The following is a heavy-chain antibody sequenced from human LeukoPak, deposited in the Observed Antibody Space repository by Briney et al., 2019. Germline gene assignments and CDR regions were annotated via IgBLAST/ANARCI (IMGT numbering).Heavy chain of an antibody. Sequence: GGSLRLSCAASGFTFSSYAMSWVRQAPGKGLEWVSAISGSGGSTYYADSVKGRFTTSRDNSKNTLYLQMNSLRAEDTAVYYCAKDQDSSGWALDYWGQGTLVTVSS. D-gene: IGHD6-19*01. V-gene: IGHV3-23*01. CDR1: GFTFSSYA. J-gene: IGHJ4*02. CDR3: AKDQDSSGWALDY. CDR2: ISGSGGST.